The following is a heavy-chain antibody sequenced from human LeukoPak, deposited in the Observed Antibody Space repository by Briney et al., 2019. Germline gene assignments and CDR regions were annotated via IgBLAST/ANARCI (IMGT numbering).Heavy chain of an antibody. V-gene: IGHV3-30*01. Sequence: GSLRLSCAASGFTFSSYAMHWVRQAPGKGLEWVAVISYDGSNKYYADSVKGRFTISRDNSKNTLYLQMNSLRAEDTAVYYCARETVEGIAPLYYYYYMDVWGKGTTVTVSS. CDR2: ISYDGSNK. D-gene: IGHD6-13*01. CDR3: ARETVEGIAPLYYYYYMDV. J-gene: IGHJ6*03. CDR1: GFTFSSYA.